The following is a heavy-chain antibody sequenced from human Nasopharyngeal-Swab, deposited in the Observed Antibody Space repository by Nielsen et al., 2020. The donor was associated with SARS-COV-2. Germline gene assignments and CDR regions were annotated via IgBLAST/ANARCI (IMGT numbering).Heavy chain of an antibody. CDR1: GFTFSSYS. Sequence: GGSLRLSCAASGFTFSSYSMNWVSQAPGKGLEWVSYISSSSSTIYYADSVKGRFTISRDNAKNSLYLQMNSLRAEDTAVYYCARGRWNYYYYYGMDVWGQGTTVTVSS. D-gene: IGHD2-15*01. CDR2: ISSSSSTI. V-gene: IGHV3-48*04. CDR3: ARGRWNYYYYYGMDV. J-gene: IGHJ6*02.